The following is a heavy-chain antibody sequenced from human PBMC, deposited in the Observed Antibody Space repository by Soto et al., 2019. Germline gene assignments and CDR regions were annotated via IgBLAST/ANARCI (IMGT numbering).Heavy chain of an antibody. CDR1: GDSVISDHYY. CDR2: MHYTGET. V-gene: IGHV4-39*01. J-gene: IGHJ4*02. CDR3: ARQGGNKFDY. D-gene: IGHD3-16*01. Sequence: QLQLQESGPGLVQPSETLSLTCTVSGDSVISDHYYWAWIRQPPGKGLEWIGNMHYTGETYQNPSLRSRVTIFVDTYENQVSLKLTSVTAADTAMYYCARQGGNKFDYWGQGTLVTVSS.